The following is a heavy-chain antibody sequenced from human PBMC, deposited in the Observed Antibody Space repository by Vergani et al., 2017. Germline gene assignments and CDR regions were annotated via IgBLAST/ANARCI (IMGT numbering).Heavy chain of an antibody. CDR1: GFTFSSYG. CDR3: ARGPDIVATKRVWWFDP. J-gene: IGHJ5*02. CDR2: ISYDGSNK. D-gene: IGHD5-12*01. Sequence: QVQLVESGGGVVQPGRSLRLSCAASGFTFSSYGMHWVRQAPGKGLEWVAVISYDGSNKYYADSVKGRFTISRDNSKNTLYLQMNSLRAEDTAVYYCARGPDIVATKRVWWFDPWGQGTLVTVSS. V-gene: IGHV3-30*03.